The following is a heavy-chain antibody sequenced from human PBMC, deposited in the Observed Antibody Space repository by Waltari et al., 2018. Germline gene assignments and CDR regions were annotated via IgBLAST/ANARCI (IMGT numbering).Heavy chain of an antibody. V-gene: IGHV3-74*01. J-gene: IGHJ4*02. D-gene: IGHD5-18*01. CDR2: INGDGYGI. Sequence: VQLLEAGGDLVQPGGSLSFSCAASGVTCSDYWMPWVRQAPGTGLVWVARINGDGYGITYSDSVQGRFTISRDNTKNTVYLQLNSLRADDTAVYYCARKGGRGYTYGPFYFDSWGRGTLVTVSS. CDR1: GVTCSDYW. CDR3: ARKGGRGYTYGPFYFDS.